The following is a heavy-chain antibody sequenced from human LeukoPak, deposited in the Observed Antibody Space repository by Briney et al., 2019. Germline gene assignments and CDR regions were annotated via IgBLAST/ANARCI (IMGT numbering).Heavy chain of an antibody. CDR1: GGSFSGYY. J-gene: IGHJ6*03. CDR2: INHSGST. CDR3: ARFGYSYGYDRSNYYYYYYMDV. V-gene: IGHV4-34*01. D-gene: IGHD5-18*01. Sequence: PSETLSLTCAVYGGSFSGYYWSWIRQPPGKGLEWIGEINHSGSTNYNPSLKSRVTISVDTSKNQFSLKLSSVTAADTAVYYCARFGYSYGYDRSNYYYYYYMDVWGKGTTVTVSS.